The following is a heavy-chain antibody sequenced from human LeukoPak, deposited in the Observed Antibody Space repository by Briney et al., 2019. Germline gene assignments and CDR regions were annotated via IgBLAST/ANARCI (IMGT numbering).Heavy chain of an antibody. CDR3: ARRGYCSGGSCYSADY. D-gene: IGHD2-15*01. J-gene: IGHJ4*02. Sequence: SSETLSLTCAVYGGSFSGYYWSWIRQPPGKGLEWIGEINHSGSTNYNPSLKSRVTISVDTSKNQFSLKLSSVTAADTAVYYCARRGYCSGGSCYSADYWGQGTLVTVSS. V-gene: IGHV4-34*01. CDR1: GGSFSGYY. CDR2: INHSGST.